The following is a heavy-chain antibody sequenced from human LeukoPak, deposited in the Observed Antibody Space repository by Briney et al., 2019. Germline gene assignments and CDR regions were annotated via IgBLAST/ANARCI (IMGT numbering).Heavy chain of an antibody. CDR3: ARKGRMVITSFDY. J-gene: IGHJ4*02. Sequence: ASVKVSCKASGYTFTGYYMHWVRQAPGQGLEWMGWINPNSGGTNYAQKFQGRVTMTRDTSISTAYMELSSLRSEDTAVYYCARKGRMVITSFDYWGQGTLVTVSS. CDR1: GYTFTGYY. CDR2: INPNSGGT. D-gene: IGHD3-22*01. V-gene: IGHV1-2*02.